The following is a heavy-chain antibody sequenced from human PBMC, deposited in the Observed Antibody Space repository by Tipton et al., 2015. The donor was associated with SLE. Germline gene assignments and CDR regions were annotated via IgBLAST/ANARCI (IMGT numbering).Heavy chain of an antibody. CDR1: GGSFSGYY. Sequence: TLSLTCAVYGGSFSGYYWSWIRQPPGKGLEWIGNIYHSGNTYYNPSLKSRVTISVDTSKNQFSLKLSSVTAADTAVYYCAELEGLSYGYSFDYWGQGILVTVSS. D-gene: IGHD5-18*01. V-gene: IGHV4-34*01. CDR2: IYHSGNT. J-gene: IGHJ4*02. CDR3: AELEGLSYGYSFDY.